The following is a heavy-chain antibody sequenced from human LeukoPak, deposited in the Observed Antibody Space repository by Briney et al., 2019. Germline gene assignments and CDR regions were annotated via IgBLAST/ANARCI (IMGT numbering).Heavy chain of an antibody. D-gene: IGHD3-22*01. Sequence: GGSLRLSCAASGFAFSSYAMSWVRQAPGKGPEWVSAISVSGGTTYYADSVKVRFTISRDNSKNTLYLQMNSLRAEDTAVYYCAKDVSGYYYYFDYWGQGTLVTVSS. V-gene: IGHV3-23*01. CDR1: GFAFSSYA. J-gene: IGHJ4*02. CDR2: ISVSGGTT. CDR3: AKDVSGYYYYFDY.